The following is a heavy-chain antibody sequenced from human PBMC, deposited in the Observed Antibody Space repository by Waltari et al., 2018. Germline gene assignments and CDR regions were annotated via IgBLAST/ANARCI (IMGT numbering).Heavy chain of an antibody. CDR3: ARRGDV. V-gene: IGHV4-61*02. Sequence: QVQLQESGPGLVKPSQTLSLPCTVSGGSINSGNYYWNWIRQPAGTGLEVIGRIYTNGSTNYNPSLKSRVTISVDTSKNQFSLKLSSVTTADTAVYYCARRGDVWGKGTTVTVSS. CDR1: GGSINSGNYY. CDR2: IYTNGST. J-gene: IGHJ6*04.